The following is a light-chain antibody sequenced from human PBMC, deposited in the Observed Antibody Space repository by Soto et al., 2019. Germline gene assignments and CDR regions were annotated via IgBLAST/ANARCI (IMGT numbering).Light chain of an antibody. V-gene: IGKV3-15*01. CDR3: QQPNGSPWT. CDR2: GAS. Sequence: EIVMTQSPATLSVSPGERATLSCRASQSVSSKLAWYQQKPGQAPRLLIYGASTRATGIPARFSGSGSGTEFTLTSSSVQSEDFATYYCQQPNGSPWTFGQGTKVEI. CDR1: QSVSSK. J-gene: IGKJ1*01.